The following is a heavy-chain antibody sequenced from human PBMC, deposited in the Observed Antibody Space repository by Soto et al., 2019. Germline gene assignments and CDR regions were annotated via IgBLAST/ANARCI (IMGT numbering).Heavy chain of an antibody. CDR1: GGSISSYY. V-gene: IGHV4-59*01. Sequence: QVQLRESGPGLVKPSETLSLTCTVSGGSISSYYWNWIRQPPGKGLEWIGYIYYTGSTNSNPSLKSRVTISVDTSKNQFSLKLSSVTAADTAVYYCARDRGLIGDQYNWFDPWGQGTLVTVSS. CDR2: IYYTGST. D-gene: IGHD3-16*01. CDR3: ARDRGLIGDQYNWFDP. J-gene: IGHJ5*02.